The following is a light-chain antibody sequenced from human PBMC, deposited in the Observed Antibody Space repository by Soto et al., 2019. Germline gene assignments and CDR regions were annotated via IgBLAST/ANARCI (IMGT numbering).Light chain of an antibody. V-gene: IGKV3-15*01. CDR2: GAS. CDR1: QSVSSN. CDR3: QQYNNWPRT. Sequence: EIVMTQSPATLSVSPGERATLSCRASQSVSSNLAWYQQKPGQAPRLLIYGASTRATGIPARFSGSGSGTEFTLTISSLQSEDFAVYYCQQYNNWPRTFGQET. J-gene: IGKJ1*01.